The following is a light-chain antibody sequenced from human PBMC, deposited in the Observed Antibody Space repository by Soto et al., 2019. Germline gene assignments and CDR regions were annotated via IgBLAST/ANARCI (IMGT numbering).Light chain of an antibody. Sequence: QSVLTQPASVSGSPGQSIAISCTGTSTDLGGNNFASWYQQHPGKTPNLMIYDVSSRPSGVSNRFSGSKSGNTASLTISGLQDDDEADYYCSSYTSSSTWVFGGGTKLTVL. CDR2: DVS. V-gene: IGLV2-14*01. CDR3: SSYTSSSTWV. J-gene: IGLJ3*02. CDR1: STDLGGNNF.